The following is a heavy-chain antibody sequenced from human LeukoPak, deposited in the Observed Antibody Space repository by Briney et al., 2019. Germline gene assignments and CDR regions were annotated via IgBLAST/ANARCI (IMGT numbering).Heavy chain of an antibody. CDR2: ISGSSGTTI. J-gene: IGHJ4*02. Sequence: PGGSLRLSCAASGFTFSSYAMSWVRQAPGKGLEWVSAISGSSGTTIYYADSVKGRFTISRDNTKNSLSLQLNSLRAEDTAVYYCARDRDKRGYSKLDYWGQGTLVTVSS. CDR1: GFTFSSYA. D-gene: IGHD5-12*01. V-gene: IGHV3-23*01. CDR3: ARDRDKRGYSKLDY.